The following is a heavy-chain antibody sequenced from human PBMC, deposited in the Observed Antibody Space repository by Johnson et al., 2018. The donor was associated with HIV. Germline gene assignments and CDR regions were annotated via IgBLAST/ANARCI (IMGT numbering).Heavy chain of an antibody. CDR1: GFTFSSYG. J-gene: IGHJ3*02. V-gene: IGHV3-33*06. D-gene: IGHD6-19*01. Sequence: QVQLVESGGGVVQPGRSLRLSCAASGFTFSSYGMHWVRQAPGKGLEWVAVIWYDGSNKYYADSVKGRLTISRDNSKHTLYLQMNSLRVEDTAVSHCAKPQSGIAVAAHFAFDIWGQGTMVTVSS. CDR2: IWYDGSNK. CDR3: AKPQSGIAVAAHFAFDI.